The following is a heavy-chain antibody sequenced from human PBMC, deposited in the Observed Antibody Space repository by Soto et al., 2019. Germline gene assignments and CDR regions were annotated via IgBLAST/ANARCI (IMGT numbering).Heavy chain of an antibody. CDR2: TYQSGSA. CDR3: ARDYYGMDV. V-gene: IGHV4-30-2*06. J-gene: IGHJ6*02. CDR1: GGSISSGGYS. Sequence: SDTLSLTCTVSGGSISSGGYSWTWIRQSPGKGLEWIGYTYQSGSAYYNPSLKSRVTISVDRSKNQFSLNLTSVTAADTAVYYCARDYYGMDVWGQGTTVTVSS.